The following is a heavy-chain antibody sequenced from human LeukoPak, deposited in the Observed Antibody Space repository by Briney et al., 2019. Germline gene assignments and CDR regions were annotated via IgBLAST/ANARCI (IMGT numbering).Heavy chain of an antibody. V-gene: IGHV4-61*01. CDR1: GYSTSSGYY. CDR3: ATGYGSGTLRDRYYYMDV. Sequence: SETLSLTCTVSGYSTSSGYYWGWIRPPPGKGLEWIGYIHYSGSTNYNPSLKSRVTISVDTSKNQFSLRLSSVTAADTAVYYCATGYGSGTLRDRYYYMDVWGKGTTVTVSS. J-gene: IGHJ6*03. D-gene: IGHD3-10*01. CDR2: IHYSGST.